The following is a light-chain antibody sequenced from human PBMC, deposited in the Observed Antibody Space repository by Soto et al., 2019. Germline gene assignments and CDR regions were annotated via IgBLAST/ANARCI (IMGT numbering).Light chain of an antibody. CDR3: QHSNTWPRT. J-gene: IGKJ1*01. V-gene: IGKV3-15*01. CDR2: RAS. CDR1: QSVSSN. Sequence: EIVMTQSPATLSVSPGERATLSCRASQSVSSNLAWYQQKPGQAPRLLIYRASTRATGIPARFSGSGSGTEFTLTISSLQSEDFAVYYCQHSNTWPRTFGQGTKVEIK.